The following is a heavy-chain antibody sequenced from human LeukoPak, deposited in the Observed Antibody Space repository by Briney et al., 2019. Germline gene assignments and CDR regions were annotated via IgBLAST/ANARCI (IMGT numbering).Heavy chain of an antibody. V-gene: IGHV3-23*01. Sequence: RGSLRLSCAASGFTFSNYAMSWVRQAPGKGLEWVSAIGAPGFSTYYADSVKGRFTISRDNSKNTLSLQMNSLRAEDTALYYCAKISSSSATCSWGQGSLVTVSS. J-gene: IGHJ4*02. D-gene: IGHD2-2*01. CDR2: IGAPGFST. CDR1: GFTFSNYA. CDR3: AKISSSSATCS.